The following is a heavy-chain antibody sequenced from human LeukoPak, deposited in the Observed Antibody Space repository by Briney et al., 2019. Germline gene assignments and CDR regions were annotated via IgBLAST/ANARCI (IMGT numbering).Heavy chain of an antibody. CDR3: ARAGAYHFDS. CDR2: ITWNGEST. V-gene: IGHV3-20*04. Sequence: AESLRLSCAASGFSFDDYGMSWVRQAQGKGLELVCSITWNGESTTYAESVKGRFSISRDNAKGILYLQMGSLRAEDTAVYYCARAGAYHFDSWGQGTLVTVSS. CDR1: GFSFDDYG. J-gene: IGHJ4*02. D-gene: IGHD3-16*01.